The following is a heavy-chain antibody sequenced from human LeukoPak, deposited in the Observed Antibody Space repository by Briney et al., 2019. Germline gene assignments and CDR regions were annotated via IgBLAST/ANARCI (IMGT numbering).Heavy chain of an antibody. CDR2: INDRGST. Sequence: SGTLSLTCTVSGDSVRSYYGSWIRQPPGQGLEWLGHINDRGSTNYNPSLQGRVTISIDTSKNQFSLKVNSVTAADTAVYYCVRDSRYGSGWFEDGLDFWGQGTTVTVSS. J-gene: IGHJ6*02. D-gene: IGHD6-13*01. V-gene: IGHV4-59*02. CDR3: VRDSRYGSGWFEDGLDF. CDR1: GDSVRSYY.